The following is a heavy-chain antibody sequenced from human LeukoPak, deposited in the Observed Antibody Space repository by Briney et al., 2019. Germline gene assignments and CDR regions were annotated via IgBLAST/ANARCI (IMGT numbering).Heavy chain of an antibody. CDR3: VKGLNWFDP. CDR2: LSGSGSSV. D-gene: IGHD4-11*01. V-gene: IGHV3-23*01. J-gene: IGHJ5*02. CDR1: GFTFSNNG. Sequence: GGSLRLSCVVSGFTFSNNGMSWVRQAPGKGLEWVSGLSGSGSSVYYADSVRGRLTISRDNSRNTLYLRLDSLRADDTAVYFCVKGLNWFDPWGQGTLVTVSS.